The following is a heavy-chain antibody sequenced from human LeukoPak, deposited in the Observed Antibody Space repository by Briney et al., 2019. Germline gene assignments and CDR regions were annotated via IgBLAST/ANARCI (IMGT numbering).Heavy chain of an antibody. J-gene: IGHJ3*02. CDR3: AKDRQQLVLDAFDI. D-gene: IGHD6-13*01. CDR1: GFTFSSYA. Sequence: GGSPRLSCAASGFTFSSYAMSWVRQAPGKGPEWVSAISGSGGSTYYADSVKGRFTISRDNSKNTLYPQMNSLRAEDTAVYYCAKDRQQLVLDAFDIWGQGTMVTVSS. V-gene: IGHV3-23*01. CDR2: ISGSGGST.